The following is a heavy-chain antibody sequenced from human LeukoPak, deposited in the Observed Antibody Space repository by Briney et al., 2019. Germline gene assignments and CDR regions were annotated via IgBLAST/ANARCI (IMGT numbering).Heavy chain of an antibody. Sequence: SETLSLTCIVSNGSISDSHSYWGWIRQPPGKGLEWIGTVYYSGSTYNNPSLRGRVTMSVDTSKNQFSLRLNSVTAADTALYFCARVKLNGNSYSKDLHCFDSWGQGILVTVS. V-gene: IGHV4-39*07. D-gene: IGHD5-18*01. CDR2: VYYSGST. J-gene: IGHJ5*01. CDR1: NGSISDSHSY. CDR3: ARVKLNGNSYSKDLHCFDS.